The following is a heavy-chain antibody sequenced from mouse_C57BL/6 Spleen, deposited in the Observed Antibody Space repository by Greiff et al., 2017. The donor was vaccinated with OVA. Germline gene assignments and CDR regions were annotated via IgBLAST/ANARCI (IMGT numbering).Heavy chain of an antibody. J-gene: IGHJ1*03. CDR2: IYPGDGDT. V-gene: IGHV1-80*01. D-gene: IGHD1-1*01. Sequence: QVQLKESGAELVRPGASVTLSCKASGYTFTDYEMHWVKQRPGKGLEWIGQIYPGDGDTNYNGKFKGKATLTADKSTSTAYMQLSSLTSEDSAVYFCAREGDYYGRDWYFDVWGTGTTVTVSS. CDR3: AREGDYYGRDWYFDV. CDR1: GYTFTDYE.